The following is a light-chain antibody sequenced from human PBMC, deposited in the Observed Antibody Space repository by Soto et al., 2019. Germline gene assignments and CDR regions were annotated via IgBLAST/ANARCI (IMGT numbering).Light chain of an antibody. Sequence: QSALAQPASVSGSPGQSITIYCTGTPSDVGHYDYFAWFQQHPGRAPKLIVYDVSKWPSGVSNRFSGSKSGNTASLTISGLQAEDEADYYCTSFTTSTTFVFGTGTKLTVL. V-gene: IGLV2-14*03. CDR3: TSFTTSTTFV. CDR2: DVS. CDR1: PSDVGHYDY. J-gene: IGLJ1*01.